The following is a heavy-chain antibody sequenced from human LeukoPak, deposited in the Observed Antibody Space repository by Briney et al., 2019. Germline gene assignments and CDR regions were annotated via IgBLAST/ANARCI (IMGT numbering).Heavy chain of an antibody. CDR3: ARGRGYSNNWFSD. D-gene: IGHD6-13*01. V-gene: IGHV1-8*01. Sequence: GASVKVSCKASGYTFTSYDINWVRQATGQGLEWMGWMNPNSGNTGYAQRFQGRVTMTRNTSISTAYMGLSSLRSEDTAVYYCARGRGYSNNWFSDWGQGTLVTVSS. CDR2: MNPNSGNT. J-gene: IGHJ4*02. CDR1: GYTFTSYD.